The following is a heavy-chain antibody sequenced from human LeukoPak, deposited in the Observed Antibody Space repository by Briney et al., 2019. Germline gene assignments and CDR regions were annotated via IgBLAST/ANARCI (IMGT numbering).Heavy chain of an antibody. J-gene: IGHJ6*02. V-gene: IGHV4-39*01. Sequence: SETLSLTCTVSGGFISSSSYYWGWIRQPPGKGLESIVSIYYSGSTYYNPSLKSRVTISVDTSKNQFSLKLSSVTAADTAVYYCASPLANSSGRDVWGQGTTVTVSS. CDR1: GGFISSSSYY. CDR3: ASPLANSSGRDV. D-gene: IGHD6-19*01. CDR2: IYYSGST.